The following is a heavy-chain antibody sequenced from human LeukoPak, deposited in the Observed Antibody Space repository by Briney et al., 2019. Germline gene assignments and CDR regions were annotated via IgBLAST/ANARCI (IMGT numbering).Heavy chain of an antibody. CDR3: AKDLDRITILGVVIGEAFDY. CDR1: GFTFSSYA. CDR2: ISGSGGST. V-gene: IGHV3-23*01. D-gene: IGHD3-3*01. Sequence: GGSLRLSCAASGFTFSSYAMSWVRQAPGKGLEWVSAISGSGGSTYYADSVKGRFTISRDNSKNTLYLQMNSLRAEDTAVYYCAKDLDRITILGVVIGEAFDYWGQGTLVTVSS. J-gene: IGHJ4*02.